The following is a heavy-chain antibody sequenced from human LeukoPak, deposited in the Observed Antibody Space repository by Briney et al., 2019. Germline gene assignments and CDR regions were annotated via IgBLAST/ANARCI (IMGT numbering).Heavy chain of an antibody. V-gene: IGHV4-59*01. D-gene: IGHD6-13*01. CDR1: GGSISAYY. CDR3: AREAAVGTRGFDY. J-gene: IGHJ4*02. CDR2: IYNSGSA. Sequence: SETLSLTCTVSGGSISAYYWSWIRQPPGKGLEWIGYIYNSGSANYNPSLQSRVTILIDTPKKQFSLKVSSVTAADTAVYYCAREAAVGTRGFDYWGQGTLVTVSS.